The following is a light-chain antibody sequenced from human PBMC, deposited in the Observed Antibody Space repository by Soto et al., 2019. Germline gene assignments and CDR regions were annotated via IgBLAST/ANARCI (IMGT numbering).Light chain of an antibody. CDR3: QQYNSYSWT. CDR1: QSISSW. CDR2: DAS. Sequence: DIQMTQSPSTLSASVGDRVTITCRASQSISSWLAWYQQKPGKAPKLLIYDASSLESGVPSRFSGTGLGTEFTLTIGSLQPDDFATYYCQQYNSYSWTFGQGTKVVIK. V-gene: IGKV1-5*01. J-gene: IGKJ1*01.